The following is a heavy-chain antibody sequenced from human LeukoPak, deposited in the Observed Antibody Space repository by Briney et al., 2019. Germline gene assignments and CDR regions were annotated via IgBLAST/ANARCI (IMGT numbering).Heavy chain of an antibody. D-gene: IGHD3-22*01. J-gene: IGHJ5*02. CDR2: IIPIFGTA. CDR3: AREDYYDSSGYYYSSWFDP. Sequence: SVKVSCKASGYTFTSYAISWVRQAPGQGLEWMGGIIPIFGTANYAQKFQGRVTITADESTSTAYMELSSLRSEDTAVYYCAREDYYDSSGYYYSSWFDPWGQGTLVTVSS. V-gene: IGHV1-69*13. CDR1: GYTFTSYA.